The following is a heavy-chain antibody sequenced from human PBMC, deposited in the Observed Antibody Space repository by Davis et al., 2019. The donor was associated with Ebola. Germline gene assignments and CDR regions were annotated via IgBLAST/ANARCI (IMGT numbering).Heavy chain of an antibody. CDR1: GFNVSGNY. CDR2: IYRGGST. Sequence: GESLKISCTASGFNVSGNYVSWVRQAPGKGLEWVAVIYRGGSTYYADSVKGRFTISRDNSKNTLYLQMDSLTAEDTAVYYCARGGETVTGTASHGMDVWGQGTTVTVSS. V-gene: IGHV3-53*01. D-gene: IGHD1-14*01. CDR3: ARGGETVTGTASHGMDV. J-gene: IGHJ6*02.